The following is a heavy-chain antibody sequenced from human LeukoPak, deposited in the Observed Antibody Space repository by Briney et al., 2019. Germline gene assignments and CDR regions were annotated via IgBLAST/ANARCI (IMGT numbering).Heavy chain of an antibody. D-gene: IGHD6-13*01. CDR3: ARQSGGSSWDSRPNWFDP. V-gene: IGHV4-39*01. CDR2: IYYSGST. Sequence: PSETLSLTWTVSGGSISSSSYYWGWIRQRPGKGLEWIGSIYYSGSTYYNPSLKSRVTISVDTSKNQFSLKLSSVTAADTAVYYCARQSGGSSWDSRPNWFDPWGQGTLVTVSS. J-gene: IGHJ5*02. CDR1: GGSISSSSYY.